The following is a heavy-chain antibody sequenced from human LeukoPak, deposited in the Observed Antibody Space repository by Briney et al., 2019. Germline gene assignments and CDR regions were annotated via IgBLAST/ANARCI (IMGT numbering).Heavy chain of an antibody. Sequence: GGSLRLSCAASGFTFSSYSMNWVRQAPGKGLEWVSSISSSSSYIYYADSVKGRFTISRDNAKNSLYQQMNSLRAEDTAVYYCARDLTMIVVVKAFDIWGQGTMVTVSS. CDR3: ARDLTMIVVVKAFDI. CDR2: ISSSSSYI. D-gene: IGHD3-22*01. V-gene: IGHV3-21*01. J-gene: IGHJ3*02. CDR1: GFTFSSYS.